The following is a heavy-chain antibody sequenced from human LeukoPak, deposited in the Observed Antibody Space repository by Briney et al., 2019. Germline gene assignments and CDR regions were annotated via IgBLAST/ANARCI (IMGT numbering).Heavy chain of an antibody. CDR3: ARPAYDILTGYPNGRYV. Sequence: GQSLTISCKGSGYSFTIYSISWVRQMPGKGLGWMGRIDPSDSYTNYSPSFQGHVTISADKSISTAYLQWSSLKASDTAMYYCARPAYDILTGYPNGRYVWGKGTTVTVSS. J-gene: IGHJ6*04. CDR1: GYSFTIYS. CDR2: IDPSDSYT. V-gene: IGHV5-10-1*01. D-gene: IGHD3-9*01.